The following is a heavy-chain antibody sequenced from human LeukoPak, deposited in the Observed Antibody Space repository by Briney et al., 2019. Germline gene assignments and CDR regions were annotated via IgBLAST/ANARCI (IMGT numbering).Heavy chain of an antibody. V-gene: IGHV3-48*04. CDR3: AREAGNFDY. CDR2: FSSSSSTI. Sequence: GGSLRLSCAASGFTFSSYSMNWVRQAPGEGLGWVSYFSSSSSTIYYADSVKGRFTISRDNAKNSLYLQMNSRRAEDTAVYYCAREAGNFDYWGQGTLVTVSS. CDR1: GFTFSSYS. D-gene: IGHD1-14*01. J-gene: IGHJ4*02.